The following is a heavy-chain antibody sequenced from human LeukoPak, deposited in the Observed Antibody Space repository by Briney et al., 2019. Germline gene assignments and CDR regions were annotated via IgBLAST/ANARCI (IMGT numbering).Heavy chain of an antibody. V-gene: IGHV3-30*18. Sequence: GRSLRLSCAASGFTFSSYAMHWVRQAPGKGLEWVAVISYDGSNKYYADSVKGRFTISRDNSKNTLYLQMNSLRAEDTAVYYCAKVDVAAAGRDAFDIWGQGTMVTVSS. CDR3: AKVDVAAAGRDAFDI. CDR1: GFTFSSYA. J-gene: IGHJ3*02. D-gene: IGHD6-13*01. CDR2: ISYDGSNK.